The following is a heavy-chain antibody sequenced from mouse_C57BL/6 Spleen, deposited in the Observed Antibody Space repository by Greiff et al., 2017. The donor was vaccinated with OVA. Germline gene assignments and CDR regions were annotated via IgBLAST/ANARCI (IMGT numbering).Heavy chain of an antibody. CDR3: ARNPPDSSGYQRYFDY. V-gene: IGHV1-7*01. D-gene: IGHD3-2*02. CDR1: GYTFTSYW. CDR2: INPSSGYT. Sequence: VQLQQSGAELAKPGASVKLSCKASGYTFTSYWMHWVKQRPGQGLEWIGYINPSSGYTKYNQKFKDKATLTADKSSSTAYMQLSSLTYEDSAVYYCARNPPDSSGYQRYFDYWGQGTTLTVSS. J-gene: IGHJ2*01.